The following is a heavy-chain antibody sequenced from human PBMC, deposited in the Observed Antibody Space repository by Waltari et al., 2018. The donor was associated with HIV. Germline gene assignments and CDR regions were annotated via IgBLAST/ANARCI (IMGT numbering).Heavy chain of an antibody. J-gene: IGHJ4*02. D-gene: IGHD6-13*01. Sequence: EVRLVESGGGLVQPGGSVRLSCAASGFTFSRSWMTWVRQAPGKGLEWVANIKEDGSEIHYVDSVKGRFTISRDNAKNSLYLQMNSLRAEDTAVYYCARRQQLTDWGQGTLVTVSS. CDR1: GFTFSRSW. CDR2: IKEDGSEI. V-gene: IGHV3-7*01. CDR3: ARRQQLTD.